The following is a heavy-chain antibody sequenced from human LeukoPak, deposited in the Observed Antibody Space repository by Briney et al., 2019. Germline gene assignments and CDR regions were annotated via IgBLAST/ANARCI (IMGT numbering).Heavy chain of an antibody. Sequence: GGSLRLSCAASGFTFSSYAMTWARQAPGKGLEWVSTVDGSGRSTYYADSVKGRFTISRDNSKNTLYLQMNSLRAEDTAVYYCARGPMTTVTTVRFDPWGQGTLVTVSS. CDR2: VDGSGRST. D-gene: IGHD4-17*01. J-gene: IGHJ5*02. CDR1: GFTFSSYA. V-gene: IGHV3-23*01. CDR3: ARGPMTTVTTVRFDP.